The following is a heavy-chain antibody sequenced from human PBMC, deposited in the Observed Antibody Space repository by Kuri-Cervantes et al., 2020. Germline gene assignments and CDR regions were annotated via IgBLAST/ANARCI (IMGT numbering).Heavy chain of an antibody. CDR2: INHSGST. V-gene: IGHV4-39*07. J-gene: IGHJ4*02. CDR3: ARDAGYFSGGSCYAIDY. Sequence: SETLSLTCTVSGGSISSSSYYWGWIRQPPGKGLEWIGEINHSGSTNYNPSLKSRVTISVDTSKNQFSLKLSSVTAADTAVYYCARDAGYFSGGSCYAIDYWGQGTLVTVSS. D-gene: IGHD2-15*01. CDR1: GGSISSSSYY.